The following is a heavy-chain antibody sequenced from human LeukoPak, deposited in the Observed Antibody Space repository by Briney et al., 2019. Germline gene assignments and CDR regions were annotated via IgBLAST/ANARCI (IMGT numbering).Heavy chain of an antibody. Sequence: PGGSLRLSCAASGFTFSSYEMNWVRQAPGKGLEWVSYISSSGSTIYYADSLKGRFTISRDNAKNSLYLQMNSLRAEDTAVYYCARDSSGWYYWGQGTLVTVSS. V-gene: IGHV3-48*03. CDR1: GFTFSSYE. CDR2: ISSSGSTI. J-gene: IGHJ4*02. D-gene: IGHD6-19*01. CDR3: ARDSSGWYY.